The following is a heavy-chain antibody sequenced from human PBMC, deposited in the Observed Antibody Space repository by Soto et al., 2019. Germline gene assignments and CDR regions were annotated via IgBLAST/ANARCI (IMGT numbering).Heavy chain of an antibody. Sequence: SETLSLTWTVFGGSISSYYWSWIRHPPGKGLEWIGYIYYSGSTNYNPSLKSRVTISVDTSKNQFSLKLSSVTAADTAVYYCARQAYCGGDCKTQEAPFDYWGQGTLVTVS. CDR3: ARQAYCGGDCKTQEAPFDY. D-gene: IGHD2-21*02. CDR2: IYYSGST. V-gene: IGHV4-59*01. J-gene: IGHJ4*02. CDR1: GGSISSYY.